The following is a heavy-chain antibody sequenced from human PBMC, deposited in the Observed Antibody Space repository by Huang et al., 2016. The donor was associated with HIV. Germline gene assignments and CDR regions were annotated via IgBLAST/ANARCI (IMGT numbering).Heavy chain of an antibody. CDR2: ISYDGSNK. Sequence: QVQLVESGGGVVQPGRSLRLSCAASRLTFSNYAMHWVRQAPGKGLEWVAVISYDGSNKYYADSVKGRFTISRYNSKNTLYLQMNSLRAEDTAVYYCARDLWLRDLYYYYYMDVWGKGTTVTVSS. CDR1: RLTFSNYA. J-gene: IGHJ6*03. CDR3: ARDLWLRDLYYYYYMDV. D-gene: IGHD5-12*01. V-gene: IGHV3-30-3*01.